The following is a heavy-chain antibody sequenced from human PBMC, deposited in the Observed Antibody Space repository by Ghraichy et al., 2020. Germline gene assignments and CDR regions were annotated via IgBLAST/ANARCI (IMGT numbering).Heavy chain of an antibody. CDR3: AGGVRPPRYYGMDV. CDR2: IYSGGST. V-gene: IGHV3-53*01. J-gene: IGHJ6*02. CDR1: GFTVSSNY. D-gene: IGHD2-8*02. Sequence: GGSLRLSCAASGFTVSSNYMSWVRQAPGKGLEWVSVIYSGGSTYYADSVKGRFTISRDNSKNTLYLQMNSLRAEDTAVYYCAGGVRPPRYYGMDVWGQGTTVTVSS.